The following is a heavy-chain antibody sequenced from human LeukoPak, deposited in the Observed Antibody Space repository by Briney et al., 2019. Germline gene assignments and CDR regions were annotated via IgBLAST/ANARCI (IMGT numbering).Heavy chain of an antibody. D-gene: IGHD5-18*01. CDR1: GGSISSSSYY. CDR3: ARLRVRGYGYGPWEGPTWVDY. CDR2: IYYSGST. J-gene: IGHJ4*02. V-gene: IGHV4-39*01. Sequence: SETLSLTCIVSGGSISSSSYYWGWIRQPPGKGLEWIGSIYYSGSTYYNPSLKSRVTISVDTSKNQFSLKLSSVTAADTAAYYCARLRVRGYGYGPWEGPTWVDYWGQGTLVTVSS.